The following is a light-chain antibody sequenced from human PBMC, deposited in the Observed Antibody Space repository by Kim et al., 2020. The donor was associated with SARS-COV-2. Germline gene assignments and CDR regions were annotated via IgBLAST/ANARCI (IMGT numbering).Light chain of an antibody. CDR2: DAY. CDR3: QQRSNWPPLT. V-gene: IGKV3-11*01. J-gene: IGKJ4*01. Sequence: SPGERATLCGRASQSVSSYLAWYQQKPGQAPRLLIYDAYNRATGIPARFSGSGSGTDFTLTISSLEPEDFAVYYCQQRSNWPPLTFGGGTKVDIK. CDR1: QSVSSY.